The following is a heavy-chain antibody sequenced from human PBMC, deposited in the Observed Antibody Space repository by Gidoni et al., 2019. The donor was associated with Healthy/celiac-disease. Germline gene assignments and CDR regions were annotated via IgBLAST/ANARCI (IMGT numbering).Heavy chain of an antibody. CDR2: IPPTLGTA. CDR1: GGTFSSYA. J-gene: IGHJ4*02. V-gene: IGHV1-69*01. Sequence: QVQLVQSGAEVTKPGSSVKVSCKTSGGTFSSYAISWVRQAPGQGLEWMGGIPPTLGTANYAQKFQGRVTITADESTSTAYMELSSLRSEDTAVYYCARGYPDTYYYDSTGDYFDYWGQGTLVTVSS. CDR3: ARGYPDTYYYDSTGDYFDY. D-gene: IGHD3-22*01.